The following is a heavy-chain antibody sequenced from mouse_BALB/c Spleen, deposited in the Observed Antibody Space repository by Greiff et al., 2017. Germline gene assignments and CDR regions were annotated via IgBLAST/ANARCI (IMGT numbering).Heavy chain of an antibody. Sequence: DVMLVESGGGLVQPGGSRKLSCAASGFTFSSFGMHWVRQAPEKGLEWVAYISSGSSTIYYADTVKGRFTISRDNPKNTLFLQMTSLRSEDTAMYYCARSNWAFDYWGQGTTLTVSS. CDR3: ARSNWAFDY. CDR2: ISSGSSTI. D-gene: IGHD4-1*01. J-gene: IGHJ2*01. V-gene: IGHV5-17*02. CDR1: GFTFSSFG.